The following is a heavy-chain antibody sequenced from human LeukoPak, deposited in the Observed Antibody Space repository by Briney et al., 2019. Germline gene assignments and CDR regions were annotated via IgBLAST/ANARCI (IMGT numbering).Heavy chain of an antibody. D-gene: IGHD5-18*01. V-gene: IGHV3-33*01. CDR1: GFTFSNYG. CDR3: ARTGDTERYDY. Sequence: QPGRSLRLSCAASGFTFSNYGMHWVRQAPGKWLEWVALIRYDGSKKDYGDSVKGRFTISRDNTKNTLHLQMNSLRAEDTAVYYCARTGDTERYDYWGQGTLVTVSS. J-gene: IGHJ4*02. CDR2: IRYDGSKK.